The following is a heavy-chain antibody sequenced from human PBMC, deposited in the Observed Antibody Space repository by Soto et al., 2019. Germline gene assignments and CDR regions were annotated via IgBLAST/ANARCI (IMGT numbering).Heavy chain of an antibody. CDR3: ASRDPGTSVDY. J-gene: IGHJ4*02. V-gene: IGHV4-4*02. CDR1: GGSFTSNNW. D-gene: IGHD1-7*01. Sequence: SETLSLTCAVSGGSFTSNNWWTWVRQPPGQGLEWIGEIYRTGSTNYNPSLKSRVTISLDKSENQFSLKVTSLTAADTAVYYCASRDPGTSVDYWGQGTLVTSPQ. CDR2: IYRTGST.